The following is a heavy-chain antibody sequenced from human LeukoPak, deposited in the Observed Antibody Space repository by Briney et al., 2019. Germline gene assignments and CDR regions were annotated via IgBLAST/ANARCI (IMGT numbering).Heavy chain of an antibody. J-gene: IGHJ6*04. V-gene: IGHV3-74*01. CDR2: INSDGSST. Sequence: GGSLRLSCAASGFTFSSYAMSWVRQAPGKGLVWVSRINSDGSSTSYADSVKGRFTISRDNAKNSLYLQMNSLRAEDTAVYYCAELGITMIGGVWGKGTAVTISS. CDR1: GFTFSSYA. CDR3: AELGITMIGGV. D-gene: IGHD3-10*02.